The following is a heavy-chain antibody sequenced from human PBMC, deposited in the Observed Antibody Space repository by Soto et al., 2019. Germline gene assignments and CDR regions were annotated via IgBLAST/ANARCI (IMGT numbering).Heavy chain of an antibody. CDR3: ARGQGQGTAALTH. Sequence: PGGSLRLSCAASGFTFSSYGMHWVRQAPGKGLEWVAVISYDRSNKYYVDSVKGRFTISRDNSEDTLYLQMNSLRAEDTAVYYCARGQGQGTAALTHWGQGTLVTVSS. V-gene: IGHV3-30*03. CDR2: ISYDRSNK. J-gene: IGHJ4*02. CDR1: GFTFSSYG. D-gene: IGHD2-2*01.